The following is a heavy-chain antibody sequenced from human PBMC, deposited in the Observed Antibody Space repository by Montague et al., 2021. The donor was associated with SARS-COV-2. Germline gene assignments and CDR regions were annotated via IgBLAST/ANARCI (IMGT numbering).Heavy chain of an antibody. CDR1: GFTFNTYW. CDR3: AMGWLPDF. D-gene: IGHD5-12*01. Sequence: LRLSLAASGFTFNTYWMNWVRQEPGKGLVSISRINSDETSISYADSVKGRFTVFRDNTKNILYLQMNSLRVEDTAVYYCAMGWLPDFWGQGTQVTVSS. CDR2: INSDETSI. J-gene: IGHJ4*02. V-gene: IGHV3-74*03.